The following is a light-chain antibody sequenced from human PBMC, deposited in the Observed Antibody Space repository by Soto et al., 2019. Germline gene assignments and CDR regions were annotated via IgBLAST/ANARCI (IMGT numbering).Light chain of an antibody. V-gene: IGKV3-20*01. CDR2: GAS. CDR3: RQYGSSPSYT. CDR1: QSVSSSSY. Sequence: EIVLTQSPGTLSLSPGERATLSCRASQSVSSSSYLAWYQQKPGQAPRLLIYGASSRATGIPDRFSGSGSATAFTLTISRLEPEEFAVYYGRQYGSSPSYTYGQGNKLEIK. J-gene: IGKJ2*01.